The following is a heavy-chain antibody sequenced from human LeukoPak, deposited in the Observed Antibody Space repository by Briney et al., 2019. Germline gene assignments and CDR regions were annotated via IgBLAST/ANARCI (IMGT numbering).Heavy chain of an antibody. CDR2: IYYSGST. J-gene: IGHJ6*03. CDR3: ARLPGPGYYYYYMDV. D-gene: IGHD3-10*01. CDR1: GGSISSSSYY. V-gene: IGHV4-39*07. Sequence: SETLSLTCTVSGGSISSSSYYWGWIRQPPGKGLEWIGSIYYSGSTYYNPSLKSRVTISVDTSKNRFSLKLSSVTAADTAVYYCARLPGPGYYYYYMDVWGKGTTVTVSS.